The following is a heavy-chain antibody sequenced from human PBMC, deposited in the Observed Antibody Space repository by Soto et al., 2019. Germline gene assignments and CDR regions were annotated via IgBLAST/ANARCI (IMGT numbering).Heavy chain of an antibody. CDR1: GGSISSGDYY. V-gene: IGHV4-30-4*01. J-gene: IGHJ5*02. D-gene: IGHD2-15*01. CDR3: ARLVQLLQGRWFDP. CDR2: IYYSGST. Sequence: PSETLSLTCTVSGGSISSGDYYWSWIRQPPGKGLEWIGYIYYSGSTYYNLSLKSRVTISVDTSKNQFSLKLSSVTAADTAVYYCARLVQLLQGRWFDPWGQGTLVTVS.